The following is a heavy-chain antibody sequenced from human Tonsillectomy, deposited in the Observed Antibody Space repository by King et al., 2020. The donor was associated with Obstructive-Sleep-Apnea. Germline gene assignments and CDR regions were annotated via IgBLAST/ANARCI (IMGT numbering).Heavy chain of an antibody. D-gene: IGHD6-19*01. V-gene: IGHV4-39*07. Sequence: LQLQESGPGLVKPSETLSLTCTVSGGSISSSSYYWGWIRQPPGKGLEWIGSIYYSGSTYYNPSLKSRVTISVDTSKNQFSLKLSSVTAADTAVYYCASYSSGWTTTKAKTYGFDYWGQGTLVTVSS. CDR2: IYYSGST. CDR3: ASYSSGWTTTKAKTYGFDY. CDR1: GGSISSSSYY. J-gene: IGHJ4*02.